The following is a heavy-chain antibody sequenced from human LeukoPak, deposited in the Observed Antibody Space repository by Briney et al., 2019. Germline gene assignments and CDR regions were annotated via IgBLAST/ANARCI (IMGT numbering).Heavy chain of an antibody. Sequence: PGGSLRLSCAASGFTFSSYAMSWVRQTPGKGLEWVSGISGSGGRTNYADSVKGRFTISRDTSKNTLHLQMNSLRAEDTAVYYCAKEGGDLWSGYYYYYMDVWGKGTTVTVS. V-gene: IGHV3-23*01. CDR1: GFTFSSYA. CDR3: AKEGGDLWSGYYYYYMDV. D-gene: IGHD3-3*01. CDR2: ISGSGGRT. J-gene: IGHJ6*03.